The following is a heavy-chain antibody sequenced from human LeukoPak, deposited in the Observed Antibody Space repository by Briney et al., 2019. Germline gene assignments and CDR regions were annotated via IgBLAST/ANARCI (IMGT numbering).Heavy chain of an antibody. J-gene: IGHJ4*02. CDR3: ARDRGAAAGN. D-gene: IGHD6-13*01. V-gene: IGHV3-53*01. Sequence: GGSLRLPCAASGFNVSNNYMSWVRQAPGKGLEWVSVIYRGGSTYYADSVKGRFTMSRDNSKNTVYLQMDSLRAEDTALYYCARDRGAAAGNWGQGTLVTVSS. CDR1: GFNVSNNY. CDR2: IYRGGST.